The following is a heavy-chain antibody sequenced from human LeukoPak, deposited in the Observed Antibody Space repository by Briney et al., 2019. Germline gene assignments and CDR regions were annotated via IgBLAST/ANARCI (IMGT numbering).Heavy chain of an antibody. Sequence: ASVKVSCKASGGTFSSYAISWVRQAPGQGLEWMGGIIPIFGTANYAQKFQGRVTITRNTSISTAYMELSSLRSEDTAVYYCARDTDSTTTFDIWGQGTMVTVSS. CDR1: GGTFSSYA. J-gene: IGHJ3*02. CDR2: IIPIFGTA. D-gene: IGHD2-2*01. CDR3: ARDTDSTTTFDI. V-gene: IGHV1-69*05.